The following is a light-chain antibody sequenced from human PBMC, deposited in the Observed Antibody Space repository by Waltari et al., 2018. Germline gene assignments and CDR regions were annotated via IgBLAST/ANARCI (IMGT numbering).Light chain of an antibody. J-gene: IGKJ1*01. CDR1: DSLLYSPNTKNH. CDR3: QQYVRLPWT. Sequence: DIVMTQSPDSLAVSLGERATINCKSSDSLLYSPNTKNHLAWFQQKPGQPPKLLIHWASSRESGVPDRFSGSGSGTDFTLSISSLQAEDVAVYYCQQYVRLPWTFGQGTQVEVK. V-gene: IGKV4-1*01. CDR2: WAS.